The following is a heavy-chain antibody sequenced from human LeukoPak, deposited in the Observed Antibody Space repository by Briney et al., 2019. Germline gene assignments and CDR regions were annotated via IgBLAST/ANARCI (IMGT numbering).Heavy chain of an antibody. V-gene: IGHV3-43*02. J-gene: IGHJ4*02. D-gene: IGHD3-22*01. Sequence: PGGSLRLSCAASGFTFDDYAMHWVRQAPGKGLEWVSLISGDGGSTYYADSVKGRFTISIDNSKNSLYLQMNSLRTEDTALYYCAKDMHYDSSGYFDYWGQGTLVTVSS. CDR1: GFTFDDYA. CDR2: ISGDGGST. CDR3: AKDMHYDSSGYFDY.